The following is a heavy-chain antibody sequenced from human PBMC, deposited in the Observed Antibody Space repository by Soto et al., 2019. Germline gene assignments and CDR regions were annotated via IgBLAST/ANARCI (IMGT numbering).Heavy chain of an antibody. Sequence: QVQLVQSGAEVKKPGASVKVSCKASGYTFTTYAMHWVRQAPGQRLEWMGWINAGNGNTKYSQKFQGRGTITRDTSASTAYVELSSLRSEATAVYYCARAPSWYTFDYWGQGTLVTVSS. J-gene: IGHJ4*02. D-gene: IGHD6-13*01. CDR3: ARAPSWYTFDY. CDR1: GYTFTTYA. CDR2: INAGNGNT. V-gene: IGHV1-3*01.